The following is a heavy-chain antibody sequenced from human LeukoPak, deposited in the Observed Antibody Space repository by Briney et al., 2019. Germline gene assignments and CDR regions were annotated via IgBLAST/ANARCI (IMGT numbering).Heavy chain of an antibody. CDR2: IKQDGSEK. V-gene: IGHV3-7*01. CDR1: GFTFSSCW. D-gene: IGHD2/OR15-2a*01. J-gene: IGHJ3*02. CDR3: ALGLPGSYFDI. Sequence: GSLRLSCAASGFTFSSCWMSWVRQAPGRGLEWVANIKQDGSEKYYVDSVKGRFTISRDNAKNSLYLQMNSLRAEDTAVYYCALGLPGSYFDIWGQGTMVTVSS.